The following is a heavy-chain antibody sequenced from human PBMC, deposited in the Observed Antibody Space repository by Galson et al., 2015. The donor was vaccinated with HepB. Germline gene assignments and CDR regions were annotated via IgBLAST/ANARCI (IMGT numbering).Heavy chain of an antibody. CDR1: GFTFISYG. J-gene: IGHJ3*02. V-gene: IGHV3-30*18. Sequence: SLRLSCAASGFTFISYGMHWVRQAPGKGLEWVAVISYDGSNKYYADSVKGRFTISRDNSKNTLYLQMNSLRAEDTAVYYCAKVFYYYDSSGGDAFDIWGQGTMVTVSS. CDR2: ISYDGSNK. D-gene: IGHD3-22*01. CDR3: AKVFYYYDSSGGDAFDI.